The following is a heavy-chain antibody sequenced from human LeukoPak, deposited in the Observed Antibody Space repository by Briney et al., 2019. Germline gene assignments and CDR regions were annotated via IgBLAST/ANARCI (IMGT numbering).Heavy chain of an antibody. CDR3: AAHNTFYDSREDYYGMDV. J-gene: IGHJ6*02. Sequence: SETLSLTCTVSGGSISSYYWSWIRQPAGKGLEWIGRIYTSGSTNYNPSLKSRVTMSVDTSKNQFSLKLSSVTAADTAVYHCAAHNTFYDSREDYYGMDVWGQGTTVTVSS. CDR2: IYTSGST. CDR1: GGSISSYY. V-gene: IGHV4-4*07. D-gene: IGHD3-22*01.